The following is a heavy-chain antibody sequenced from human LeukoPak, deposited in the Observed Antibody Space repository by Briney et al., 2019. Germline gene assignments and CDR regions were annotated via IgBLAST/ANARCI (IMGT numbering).Heavy chain of an antibody. D-gene: IGHD3-22*01. Sequence: GRSLRLSCAASGFTFDDYAMHWVRQAPGKGLEWVSGISWNSGSIGYADSVKGRFTISRDNAKNSLYLQMNSLRAEDTAVYYCARGDYYYDSSGYLYNWFDPWGQGTLVTVSS. CDR3: ARGDYYYDSSGYLYNWFDP. J-gene: IGHJ5*02. CDR2: ISWNSGSI. V-gene: IGHV3-9*01. CDR1: GFTFDDYA.